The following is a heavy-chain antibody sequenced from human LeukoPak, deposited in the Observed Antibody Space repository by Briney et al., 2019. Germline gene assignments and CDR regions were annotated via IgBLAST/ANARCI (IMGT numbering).Heavy chain of an antibody. J-gene: IGHJ4*02. Sequence: PGGSLRLSCAASGFTFSNAWMSWVRQAPGKGLEWVGRIKSKTDGGTTDYAAPVKGRFTISRDGSKNTLYLQMNSLKTEDTAVYFCTTISPSSSSFDYWGQGTLVTVSS. V-gene: IGHV3-15*01. CDR1: GFTFSNAW. D-gene: IGHD6-6*01. CDR2: IKSKTDGGTT. CDR3: TTISPSSSSFDY.